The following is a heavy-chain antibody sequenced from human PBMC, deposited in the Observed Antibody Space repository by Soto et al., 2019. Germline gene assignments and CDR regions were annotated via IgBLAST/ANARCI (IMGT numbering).Heavy chain of an antibody. CDR3: AKGIQATTAVAIDY. D-gene: IGHD6-19*01. CDR1: GFTFDDYA. CDR2: ISWNSDNI. J-gene: IGHJ4*02. Sequence: SLVRACAASGFTFDDYAMHWVRQAPGKGLEWVSVISWNSDNIGYADSVKGRFIISRDNAKNSLYLQMNSLRVEDTALYYCAKGIQATTAVAIDYWGQGTLVTVYS. V-gene: IGHV3-9*01.